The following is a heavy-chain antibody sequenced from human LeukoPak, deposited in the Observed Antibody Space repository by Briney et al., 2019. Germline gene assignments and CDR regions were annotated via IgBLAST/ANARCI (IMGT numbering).Heavy chain of an antibody. D-gene: IGHD3-10*01. CDR1: GYTFTSYG. CDR3: ARGGITMVRGVILYYYYYMDV. Sequence: ASVKVSCKASGYTFTSYGISWVRQAPGQGLEWMGWISAYNGNTNYAQKLQGRVTMTRNTSISTAYMELSSLRSEDTAVYYCARGGITMVRGVILYYYYYMDVWGKGTTVTISS. V-gene: IGHV1-18*01. J-gene: IGHJ6*03. CDR2: ISAYNGNT.